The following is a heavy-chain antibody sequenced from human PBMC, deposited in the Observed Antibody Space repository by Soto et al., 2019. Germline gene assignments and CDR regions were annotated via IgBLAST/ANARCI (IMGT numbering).Heavy chain of an antibody. J-gene: IGHJ5*02. Sequence: SETLSLTCTVSGGSISSFYWTWIRQPRQPAGRRLEWIGSIYYSGSTNYNPSLKSRVTISVDTSKNQFSLKLSSVTAADTAVYYCARGLWGGSWLKVVRAHEGRWFDPWGQGTLVTVSS. V-gene: IGHV4-59*12. CDR3: ARGLWGGSWLKVVRAHEGRWFDP. CDR2: IYYSGST. CDR1: GGSISSFY. D-gene: IGHD6-13*01.